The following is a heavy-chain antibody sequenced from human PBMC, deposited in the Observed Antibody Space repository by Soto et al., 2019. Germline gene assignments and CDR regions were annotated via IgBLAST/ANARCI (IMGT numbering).Heavy chain of an antibody. CDR1: GFSLSDHY. CDR2: SRNKANSYTT. J-gene: IGHJ4*02. V-gene: IGHV3-72*01. CDR3: SRDFTASWTYAVDY. D-gene: IGHD2-8*01. Sequence: EVQLVESGGGLVQPGGSLRLSCTASGFSLSDHYVDWVRQAPGKGLEWVGRSRNKANSYTTEYAASVRGRFTISRDDSRNSLYLQMDRLKTEDTAVNYCSRDFTASWTYAVDYWGQGTLVTVSS.